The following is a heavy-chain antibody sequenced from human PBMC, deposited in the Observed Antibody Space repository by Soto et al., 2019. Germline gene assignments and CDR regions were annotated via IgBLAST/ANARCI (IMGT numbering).Heavy chain of an antibody. Sequence: QVHLQESGPGLVKPSGTLSLTCTVSNASISSRKWWTWVRQTPGKGLEWIGEIYHSGSINHNPSLKCRVTMSVDKSKNQFSLKMTSVTAADTGVYYCASKFGELLADAFDIWGQGTVVTVSS. CDR1: NASISSRKW. D-gene: IGHD3-10*01. V-gene: IGHV4-4*02. CDR2: IYHSGSI. J-gene: IGHJ3*02. CDR3: ASKFGELLADAFDI.